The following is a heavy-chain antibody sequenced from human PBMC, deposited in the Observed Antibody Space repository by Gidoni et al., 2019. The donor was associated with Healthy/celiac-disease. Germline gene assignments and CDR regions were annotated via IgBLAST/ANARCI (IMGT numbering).Heavy chain of an antibody. Sequence: QVQLVESGGGVVQPGRSLRLSCAASGFTFSSYAMPWVRQAPGKGLEWVAVISYDGSNKYYADSVKGRFTISRDNSKNTLYLQMNSLRAEDTAVYYCARGSALGYCSSTSCSFFDYWGQGTLVTVSS. D-gene: IGHD2-2*01. J-gene: IGHJ4*02. CDR3: ARGSALGYCSSTSCSFFDY. CDR2: ISYDGSNK. CDR1: GFTFSSYA. V-gene: IGHV3-30-3*01.